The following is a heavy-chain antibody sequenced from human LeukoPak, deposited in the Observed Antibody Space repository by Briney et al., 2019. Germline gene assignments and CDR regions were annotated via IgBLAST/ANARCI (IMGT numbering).Heavy chain of an antibody. CDR2: IKHSGST. J-gene: IGHJ4*02. CDR1: IESFSGYY. D-gene: IGHD2-21*02. CDR3: ARVRGDLSIDY. Sequence: PSETLSLTCAVYIESFSGYYWTWIRQPPGKGLEWIGEIKHSGSTNYNPSLKSRVTISADTSKNQFSLKLSSVTAADTAVYYCARVRGDLSIDYWGQGNLVTVSS. V-gene: IGHV4-34*01.